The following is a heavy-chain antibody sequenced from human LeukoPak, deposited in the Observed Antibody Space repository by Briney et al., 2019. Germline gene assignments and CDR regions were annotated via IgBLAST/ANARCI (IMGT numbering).Heavy chain of an antibody. CDR2: INPNSGDT. Sequence: ASVKVSCKTSGYTFTGNFIHWVRQAPGQGLEWMGWINPNSGDTNYAQKFQGRVTMTRDTSISTAYMELSRLRSDDTAVYYCAGELQWLFFGGQGTLVIVSS. CDR3: AGELQWLFF. V-gene: IGHV1-2*02. J-gene: IGHJ4*02. D-gene: IGHD3-3*01. CDR1: GYTFTGNF.